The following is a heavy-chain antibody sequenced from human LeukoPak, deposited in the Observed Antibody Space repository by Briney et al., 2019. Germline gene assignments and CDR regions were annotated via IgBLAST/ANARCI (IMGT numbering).Heavy chain of an antibody. CDR1: GGSISSSNW. CDR2: IYHSGST. V-gene: IGHV4-4*02. CDR3: ARVGYYYDSSGYYYGEGFDY. J-gene: IGHJ4*02. D-gene: IGHD3-22*01. Sequence: ASETLSLTCAVSGGSISSSNWWSWVRQPPGKGLEWIGEIYHSGSTNYNPSLKSRVTISVDKSKNQFSLKLSSVTAADTAVYYCARVGYYYDSSGYYYGEGFDYWGQGTLVTVSS.